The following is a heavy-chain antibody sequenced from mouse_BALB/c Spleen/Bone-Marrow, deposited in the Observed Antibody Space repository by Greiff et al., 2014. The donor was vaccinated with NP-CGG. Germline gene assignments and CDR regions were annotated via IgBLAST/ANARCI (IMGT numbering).Heavy chain of an antibody. CDR3: VRGRGYYVGYYFDN. J-gene: IGHJ2*01. Sequence: EVQLQQSGAEPVKPGASVKLSCTASGFNIKDTYMHWVKQRPEQGLEWIGRIDPANGNTKYDPKFQGKATITADTSSNTAYLQLSSLTSEDTAVYYCVRGRGYYVGYYFDNWGQGTTLTVSS. D-gene: IGHD2-3*01. CDR2: IDPANGNT. V-gene: IGHV14-3*02. CDR1: GFNIKDTY.